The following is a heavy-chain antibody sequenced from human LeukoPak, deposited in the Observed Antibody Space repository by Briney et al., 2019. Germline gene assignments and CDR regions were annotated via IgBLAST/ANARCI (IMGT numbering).Heavy chain of an antibody. CDR1: GGSISSNTYY. D-gene: IGHD2-21*01. CDR3: ARCDSFFVQKGGVDY. V-gene: IGHV4-39*02. J-gene: IGHJ4*02. Sequence: SETLSLTCTVSGGSISSNTYYWSWIRQPPGKGLEWIGTIYYSGSTYYNPSLKSRLTISVDTSKTHFSLRLSSVTAADTAMYYSARCDSFFVQKGGVDYWGQGTLVSVSS. CDR2: IYYSGST.